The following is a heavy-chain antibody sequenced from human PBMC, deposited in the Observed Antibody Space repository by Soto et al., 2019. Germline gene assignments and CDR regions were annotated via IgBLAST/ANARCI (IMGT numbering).Heavy chain of an antibody. J-gene: IGHJ6*04. D-gene: IGHD6-25*01. CDR2: ISGSGGST. CDR3: GKGQRRFRLSLLLICVV. Sequence: PGGSLRLSCAASGFTFSSYAMSWVRQAPGKGLEWVSAISGSGGSTYYADSVKGRFTISRDNSKNTLYLQMNSLRAEDTAVYYCGKGQRRFRLSLLLICVVGGKGTRVTSPS. CDR1: GFTFSSYA. V-gene: IGHV3-23*01.